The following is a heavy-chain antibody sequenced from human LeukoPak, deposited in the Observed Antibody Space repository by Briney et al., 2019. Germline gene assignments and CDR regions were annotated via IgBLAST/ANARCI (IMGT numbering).Heavy chain of an antibody. CDR1: GFTFSRYA. D-gene: IGHD3-22*01. CDR3: VSHYDTSGYHYFDF. J-gene: IGHJ4*02. V-gene: IGHV3-30-3*01. Sequence: GGSLILSCAASGFTFSRYAMRWVRQAPGKGLEWVAVISYDGSNKYYADSVKGRFTISRDSSKNTLYLQMNSLRAEDTAVYYCVSHYDTSGYHYFDFRGQGTLVTVSS. CDR2: ISYDGSNK.